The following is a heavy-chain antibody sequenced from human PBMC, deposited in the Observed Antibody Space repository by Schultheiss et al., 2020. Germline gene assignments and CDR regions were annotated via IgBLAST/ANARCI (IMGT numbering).Heavy chain of an antibody. Sequence: GESLKISCAASGFTFSSYAMSWVRQAPGKGLEWVSAISGSGGSTYYADSVKGRFTISRDNSKNTLYLQMNSLRAEDTAVYYCAKDWRWLVVSRAFDIWGQGTMVTVSS. J-gene: IGHJ3*02. V-gene: IGHV3-23*01. CDR2: ISGSGGST. CDR1: GFTFSSYA. D-gene: IGHD6-19*01. CDR3: AKDWRWLVVSRAFDI.